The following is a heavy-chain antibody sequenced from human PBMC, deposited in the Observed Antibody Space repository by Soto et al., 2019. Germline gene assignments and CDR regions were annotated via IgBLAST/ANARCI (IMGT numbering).Heavy chain of an antibody. Sequence: SETLSLTCTVSCGSISSYYCSWILQPPGKGLEWIGYIYYSGSTNYNPSLKSRVTISVDTSKNQFSLKLSSVTAADTAVYYCARVIWFGELLRFDPWGQGTLVTVSS. CDR3: ARVIWFGELLRFDP. CDR1: CGSISSYY. J-gene: IGHJ5*02. D-gene: IGHD3-10*01. V-gene: IGHV4-59*01. CDR2: IYYSGST.